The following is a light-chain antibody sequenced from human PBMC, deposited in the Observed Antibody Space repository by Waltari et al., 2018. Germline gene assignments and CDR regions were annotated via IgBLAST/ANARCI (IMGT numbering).Light chain of an antibody. V-gene: IGLV7-43*01. Sequence: QTVVTQEPSLTVSPGGTVTLTCASSTAAVPSHYYPNWFQQKPGQAPRPLIYSTDKKHSWTPARFSGSLLGGKAALTVSDVQPEDEADFYCLLYYGGAWVFGGGTKLTVL. CDR1: TAAVPSHYY. J-gene: IGLJ3*02. CDR2: STD. CDR3: LLYYGGAWV.